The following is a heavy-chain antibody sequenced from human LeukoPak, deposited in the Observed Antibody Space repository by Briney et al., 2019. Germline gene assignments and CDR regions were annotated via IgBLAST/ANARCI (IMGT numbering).Heavy chain of an antibody. CDR1: GFTFSIYS. V-gene: IGHV3-21*01. Sequence: AGSLRLSCAASGFTFSIYSMNWVRQAPGKGLEWVSVISSSSRSIYYADSVKGRFTISRDNAKNSLYLKMNRLRAADAAVYFCARSPPGEATDYWGQGTLVTVAS. CDR3: ARSPPGEATDY. D-gene: IGHD7-27*01. CDR2: ISSSSRSI. J-gene: IGHJ4*02.